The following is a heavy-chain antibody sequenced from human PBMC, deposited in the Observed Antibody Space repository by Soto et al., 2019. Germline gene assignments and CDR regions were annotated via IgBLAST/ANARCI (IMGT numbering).Heavy chain of an antibody. V-gene: IGHV4-59*01. CDR1: GVSITSYY. J-gene: IGHJ5*02. Sequence: PSETLSLTCTVSGVSITSYYLSWIRQPPGQGLQWIGFIHYSGSTKYNPSLESRVTISVDPSQNQLSLKLSSVTAADTAVYYCARESAGSHKNNWFDPWGQGTLVTVSS. CDR2: IHYSGST. CDR3: ARESAGSHKNNWFDP.